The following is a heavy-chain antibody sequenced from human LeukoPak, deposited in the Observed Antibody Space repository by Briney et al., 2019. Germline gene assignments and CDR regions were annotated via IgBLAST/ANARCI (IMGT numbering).Heavy chain of an antibody. J-gene: IGHJ6*04. D-gene: IGHD3-22*01. V-gene: IGHV4-59*08. CDR1: GGSISSYY. CDR3: ARHASYYYEISGDPRMDV. Sequence: PSETLSLTRTVSGGSISSYYWSWIRQPPGKGLEWIGYIYYSGSTNYNPSLKSRVTISVDTSKNQFSLKLSSVTAADTAVYYCARHASYYYEISGDPRMDVWGKGTTVTVSS. CDR2: IYYSGST.